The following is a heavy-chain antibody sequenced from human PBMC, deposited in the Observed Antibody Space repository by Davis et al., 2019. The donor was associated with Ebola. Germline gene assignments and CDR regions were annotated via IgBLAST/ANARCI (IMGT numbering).Heavy chain of an antibody. CDR1: GFTFSNAW. CDR3: ALAGK. D-gene: IGHD3-3*02. J-gene: IGHJ4*02. Sequence: GESLKISCAASGFTFSNAWMSWVRQAPGRGLEWVANIKEDGSVKSYVDSVKGRFTISRDNAKNSLYLQMTSLRVEDTAVYYCALAGKWGQGTLVIVSS. V-gene: IGHV3-7*01. CDR2: IKEDGSVK.